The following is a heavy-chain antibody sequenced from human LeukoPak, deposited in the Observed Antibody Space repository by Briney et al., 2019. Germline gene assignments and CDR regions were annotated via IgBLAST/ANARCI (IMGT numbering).Heavy chain of an antibody. J-gene: IGHJ6*02. Sequence: GGSLRLSCAASGFTVSSNYMSWVRQAPGKGLEWVSVIYSGGSTYYADSVKGRFTISRDNSKNTLYLQMNSLRAEDTAVYYCARDLMGYCSGGSCYPYYYGMDVWGQGTTVTVSS. CDR1: GFTVSSNY. V-gene: IGHV3-66*01. D-gene: IGHD2-15*01. CDR2: IYSGGST. CDR3: ARDLMGYCSGGSCYPYYYGMDV.